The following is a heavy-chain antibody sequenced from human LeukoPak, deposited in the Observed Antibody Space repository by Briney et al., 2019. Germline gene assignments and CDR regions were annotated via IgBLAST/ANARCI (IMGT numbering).Heavy chain of an antibody. CDR3: ARLGAAADPDAFDI. D-gene: IGHD6-13*01. Sequence: SETLSLTCPVSGYSISSGYYWGWIRQPPGKGLEWIGSIYHSGSTYYNPSLKSRVTISVDTSKNQFSLKLSSVTAADTAVYYCARLGAAADPDAFDIWGQGTMVTVSS. J-gene: IGHJ3*02. CDR2: IYHSGST. CDR1: GYSISSGYY. V-gene: IGHV4-38-2*01.